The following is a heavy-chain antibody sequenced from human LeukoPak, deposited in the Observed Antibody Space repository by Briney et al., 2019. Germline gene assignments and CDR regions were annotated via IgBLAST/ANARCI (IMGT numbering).Heavy chain of an antibody. D-gene: IGHD3-22*01. CDR3: ARTEDYYDSSGYYGY. J-gene: IGHJ4*02. CDR2: INHSGST. CDR1: GGSISSYY. Sequence: SETLSLTCTVSGGSISSYYWSWIRQPPGKGLEWIGEINHSGSTNYNPSLKSRVTISVDTSKNQFSLKLSSVTAADTAVYYCARTEDYYDSSGYYGYWGQGTLVTVSS. V-gene: IGHV4-34*01.